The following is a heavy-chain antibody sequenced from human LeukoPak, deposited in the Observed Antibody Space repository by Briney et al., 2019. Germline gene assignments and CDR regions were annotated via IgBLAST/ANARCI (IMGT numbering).Heavy chain of an antibody. J-gene: IGHJ4*02. CDR1: GFTFSSYG. CDR2: IWYDGSNK. Sequence: PGGSLRLSCAASGFTFSSYGMHWVRQAPGKGLEWVAVIWYDGSNKYYADSVKGRFTISRDNSKNTLYLQMNSLRAEDTAVYYCARANFLYCSSSTCLFDYWGQGTLVTVSS. V-gene: IGHV3-33*01. D-gene: IGHD2-2*01. CDR3: ARANFLYCSSSTCLFDY.